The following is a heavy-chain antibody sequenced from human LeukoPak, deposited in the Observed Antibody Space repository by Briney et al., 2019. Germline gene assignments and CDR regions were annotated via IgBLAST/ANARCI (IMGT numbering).Heavy chain of an antibody. D-gene: IGHD3-22*01. CDR3: ASFWVYGNNGYLPFDS. CDR1: GYTFTGYN. Sequence: ASVKVSCKASGYTFTGYNIHWVRQAPGQGLEWMGWINPKSGGRNSAQKFQGRVTMTRDTSISTAYMELSRLKSDDTAMYYCASFWVYGNNGYLPFDSWGQGTLVTVSS. J-gene: IGHJ4*02. CDR2: INPKSGGR. V-gene: IGHV1-2*02.